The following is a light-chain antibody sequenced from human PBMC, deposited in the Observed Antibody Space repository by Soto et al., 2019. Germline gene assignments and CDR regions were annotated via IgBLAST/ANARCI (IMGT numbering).Light chain of an antibody. CDR1: PSVGSTF. CDR2: GVS. Sequence: EIVLTQSPGTLSLSPGERATLSCRSSPSVGSTFLAWYQQKPGQAPRPLIYGVSTRATGIPDRFSGSWSGTDFTLSISRLEPEDFAVYYCGQFVSSPPRTFGQGTKVEIK. J-gene: IGKJ1*01. V-gene: IGKV3-20*01. CDR3: GQFVSSPPRT.